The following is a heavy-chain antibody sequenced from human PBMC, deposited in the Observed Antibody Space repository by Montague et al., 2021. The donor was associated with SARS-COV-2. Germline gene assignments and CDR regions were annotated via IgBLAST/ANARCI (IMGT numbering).Heavy chain of an antibody. CDR2: TYYRSEWYS. J-gene: IGHJ4*02. CDR1: GDSVSTNSGT. D-gene: IGHD2-15*01. Sequence: CAISGDSVSTNSGTWNWVRLSPSRGLEWMGRTYYRSEWYSDYSVSVKSRISINPDTSKNQFSLQLNSVTPEDTAVYYCARAKRGSCRDGNCYQYCFNYWGQGTLVTVSS. CDR3: ARAKRGSCRDGNCYQYCFNY. V-gene: IGHV6-1*01.